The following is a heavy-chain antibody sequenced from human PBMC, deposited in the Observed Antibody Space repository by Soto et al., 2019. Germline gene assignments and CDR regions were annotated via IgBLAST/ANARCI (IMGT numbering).Heavy chain of an antibody. Sequence: SETLSLTCAVYGGSFSGYYWSWIRQPPGKGLEWIGEINHSGSTNYNPSLKSRVTISVDTSKNQFSLKLSSVTAADTAVYYCARGRQIWGQSSGWLDYWGQGTLVTVSS. J-gene: IGHJ4*02. CDR2: INHSGST. D-gene: IGHD6-25*01. CDR1: GGSFSGYY. CDR3: ARGRQIWGQSSGWLDY. V-gene: IGHV4-34*01.